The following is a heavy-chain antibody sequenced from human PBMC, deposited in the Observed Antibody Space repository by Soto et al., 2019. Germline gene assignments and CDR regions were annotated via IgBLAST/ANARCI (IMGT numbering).Heavy chain of an antibody. V-gene: IGHV4-61*08. D-gene: IGHD3-10*02. Sequence: SETLSHTCIVSGGSGGSGGYYWSWIRQPPGSALEWIGYIQHSGDTNYNSSIKIPVTISVDRSRNRILLKLTTVTAAVTAFFFRARRDYSVRTFDLGGQVTMVTISS. CDR2: IQHSGDT. CDR1: GGSGGSGGYY. J-gene: IGHJ3*01. CDR3: ARRDYSVRTFDL.